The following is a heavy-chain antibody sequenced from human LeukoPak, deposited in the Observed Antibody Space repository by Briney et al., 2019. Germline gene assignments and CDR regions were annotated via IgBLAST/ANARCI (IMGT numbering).Heavy chain of an antibody. Sequence: GRSLRLSCAASGFTFDNYAMHWVRQAPGKGLEWVAGISWNSSSICYADSVKGRFTISRDNAKNSLYLQMNSLRAEDTALYYCAKEGVSKSFDYWGQGTLVTVSS. CDR2: ISWNSSSI. CDR3: AKEGVSKSFDY. V-gene: IGHV3-9*01. D-gene: IGHD2-2*01. CDR1: GFTFDNYA. J-gene: IGHJ4*02.